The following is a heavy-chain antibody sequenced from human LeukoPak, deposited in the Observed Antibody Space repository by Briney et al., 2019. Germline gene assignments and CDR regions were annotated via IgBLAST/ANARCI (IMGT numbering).Heavy chain of an antibody. V-gene: IGHV3-7*03. J-gene: IGHJ3*02. Sequence: GGSLRLSCAASGFTFNSYWMTWVRQAPGKGLEWVANIKQDGSVKYYVDSVKGRFTISRDNAKNSLYLQMNSLRAADTAVYYCARDLGRGHYDILTGYSPDAFDIWGQGTMVTVSS. CDR2: IKQDGSVK. CDR1: GFTFNSYW. D-gene: IGHD3-9*01. CDR3: ARDLGRGHYDILTGYSPDAFDI.